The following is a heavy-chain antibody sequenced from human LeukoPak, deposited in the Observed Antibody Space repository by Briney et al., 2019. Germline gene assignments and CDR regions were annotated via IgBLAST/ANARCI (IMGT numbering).Heavy chain of an antibody. CDR2: IYYSGST. J-gene: IGHJ4*02. V-gene: IGHV4-31*03. CDR1: GGSISSGGYY. Sequence: PSETLSLTCTVSGGSISSGGYYWSWIRQHPGKGVEWIGYIYYSGSTYYNPSLKSRVTISVDTSKNQFSLKLSSVTAADTAVYYCARGPSSWPRYYFDYWGQGTLVTVSS. D-gene: IGHD6-13*01. CDR3: ARGPSSWPRYYFDY.